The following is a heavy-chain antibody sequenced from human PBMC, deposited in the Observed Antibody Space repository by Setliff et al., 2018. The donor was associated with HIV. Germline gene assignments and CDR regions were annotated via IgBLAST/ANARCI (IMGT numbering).Heavy chain of an antibody. CDR1: GYTFTTYY. V-gene: IGHV1-2*02. Sequence: ASVKVSCKASGYTFTTYYIHWVRQAPGQGLEWMGWINAGNGNTKYSQKFQGRVTMTRDTSISTAYMELRRLRSDDTAVYYCASKVYCTNGVCLDAFDTWGQGTMVTVSS. J-gene: IGHJ3*02. CDR3: ASKVYCTNGVCLDAFDT. CDR2: INAGNGNT. D-gene: IGHD2-8*01.